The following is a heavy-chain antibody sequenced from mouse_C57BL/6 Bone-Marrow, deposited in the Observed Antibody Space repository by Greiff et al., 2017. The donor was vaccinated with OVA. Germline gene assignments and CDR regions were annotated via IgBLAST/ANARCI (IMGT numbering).Heavy chain of an antibody. CDR2: ISDGGSYT. CDR1: GFTFSSYA. J-gene: IGHJ4*01. CDR3: ARDEALAMDY. V-gene: IGHV5-4*01. Sequence: DVMLVESGGGLVKPGGSLKLSCAASGFTFSSYAMSWVRQTPQKRLEWVATISDGGSYTYYSDNVKGRFTIPRDNAKNNRYLRMSHLESEDAAMYYCARDEALAMDYWGQGTSVTVSS.